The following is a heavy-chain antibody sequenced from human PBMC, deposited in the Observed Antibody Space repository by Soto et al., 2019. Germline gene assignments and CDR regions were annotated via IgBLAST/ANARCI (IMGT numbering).Heavy chain of an antibody. Sequence: LRLSCAASGFTFGDYWMHWVRQPPGKGPEWVSRMTGDGRTTQYADSVKGRFTASRDNAKSTLYLQMNSLRAEDTAVYYCATAEVDYWGPG. V-gene: IGHV3-74*03. CDR1: GFTFGDYW. J-gene: IGHJ4*02. CDR2: MTGDGRTT. CDR3: ATAEVDY.